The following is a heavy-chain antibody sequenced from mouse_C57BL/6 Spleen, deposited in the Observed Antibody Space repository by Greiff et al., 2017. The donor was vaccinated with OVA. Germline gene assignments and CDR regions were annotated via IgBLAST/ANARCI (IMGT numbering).Heavy chain of an antibody. D-gene: IGHD1-1*01. Sequence: QLQQFGAELARPGASVKMSCKASGYTFTSYTMHWVKQRPGQGLEWIGYINPSSGYTKYNQKFKDKATLTADKSSSTAYLQLSNLTSEDSAVYYCARPGSSSFAYWGQGTLVTVSS. CDR3: ARPGSSSFAY. V-gene: IGHV1-4*01. J-gene: IGHJ3*01. CDR2: INPSSGYT. CDR1: GYTFTSYT.